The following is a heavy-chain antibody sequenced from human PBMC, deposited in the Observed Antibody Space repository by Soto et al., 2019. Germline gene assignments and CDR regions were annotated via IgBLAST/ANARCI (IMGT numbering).Heavy chain of an antibody. Sequence: NLSETLSLTCTVSGGSISSGDYWSWIRQHPGKGLEWIGYIFYSGNTYYNPSLKSRVTISVDTSKNQFSLKLSSVTAADTAVYYCARDSDSNAYYYYGMDVWGHGITVTVSS. CDR1: GGSISSGDY. CDR2: IFYSGNT. V-gene: IGHV4-31*03. D-gene: IGHD4-4*01. J-gene: IGHJ6*02. CDR3: ARDSDSNAYYYYGMDV.